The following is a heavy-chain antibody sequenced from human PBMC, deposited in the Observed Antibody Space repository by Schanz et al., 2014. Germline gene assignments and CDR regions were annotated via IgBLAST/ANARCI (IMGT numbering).Heavy chain of an antibody. CDR2: IIPSLGLA. J-gene: IGHJ4*02. V-gene: IGHV1-69*04. CDR3: ARGYGDSPTDF. Sequence: QVQLEQSGAEVKKPGSSVKVSCKASGGTFSSFGINWVRQAPGQGLEWMGRIIPSLGLAKYEQKFQDKVTITADTSTNTAYMELSSLRSEDTAVYYCARGYGDSPTDFWGQGTLVTVSS. D-gene: IGHD4-17*01. CDR1: GGTFSSFG.